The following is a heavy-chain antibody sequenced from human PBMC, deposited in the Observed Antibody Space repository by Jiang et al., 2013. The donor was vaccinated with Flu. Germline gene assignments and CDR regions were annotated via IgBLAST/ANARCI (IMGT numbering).Heavy chain of an antibody. CDR2: ISSSGSTT. J-gene: IGHJ4*02. V-gene: IGHV3-48*03. CDR3: ARGGYNSGWYGYFDH. CDR1: GFTFSSYE. D-gene: IGHD6-19*01. Sequence: VQLVESGGGLVQPGGSLRLSCAASGFTFSSYEINWVRQAPGKGLEWVSFISSSGSTTFYADSVKGRFTISRDNGKNSLYLQMNSLRAEDTAVYYCARGGYNSGWYGYFDHWGQGTLVTVSS.